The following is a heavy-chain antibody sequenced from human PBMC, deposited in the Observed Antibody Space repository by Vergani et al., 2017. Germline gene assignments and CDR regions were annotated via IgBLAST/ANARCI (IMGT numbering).Heavy chain of an antibody. V-gene: IGHV4-34*01. CDR2: INHSGST. CDR1: GGSFSGYY. CDR3: ARGMGXLIVDTAMVNWFDP. D-gene: IGHD5-18*01. Sequence: QVQLQQWGAGLLKPSETLSLTCAVYGGSFSGYYWSWIRQPPGKGLEWIGEINHSGSTNYNPSLKSRVTISVDTSKNQFSLKLSSVTAADTAVYYCARGMGXLIVDTAMVNWFDPWGQGTLVTVSS. J-gene: IGHJ5*02.